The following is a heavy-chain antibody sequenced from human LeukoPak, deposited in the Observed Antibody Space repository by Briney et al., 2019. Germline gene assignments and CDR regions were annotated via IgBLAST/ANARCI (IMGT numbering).Heavy chain of an antibody. D-gene: IGHD6-13*01. CDR3: ARVSSTWYSDY. J-gene: IGHJ4*02. V-gene: IGHV3-21*01. CDR1: GFTFSIYT. CDR2: ISSGSSDI. Sequence: GGSLRLSCAASGFTFSIYTMNWVRQAPGKGLEWVSSISSGSSDIYYADSVKGRFTISRDNAKNSLYLQMNSLRIEDTAVYYCARVSSTWYSDYWGQGTLVTVSS.